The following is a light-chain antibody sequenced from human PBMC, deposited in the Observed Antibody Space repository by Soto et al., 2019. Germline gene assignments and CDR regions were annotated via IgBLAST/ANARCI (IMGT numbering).Light chain of an antibody. J-gene: IGLJ2*01. CDR1: SSDVGSYNL. V-gene: IGLV2-23*02. Sequence: QSVLTQPASVSGSPGQSITISCTGTSSDVGSYNLVSWYQQSPGKAPKLMIYEENKRPSGVSDRFSGSKSGNTASLTISGLQAEDEADYYCCSYAGGGTFQFGGGAKLTVL. CDR2: EEN. CDR3: CSYAGGGTFQ.